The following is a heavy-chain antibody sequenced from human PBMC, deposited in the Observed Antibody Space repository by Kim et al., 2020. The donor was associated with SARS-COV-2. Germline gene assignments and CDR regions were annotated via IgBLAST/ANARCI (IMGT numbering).Heavy chain of an antibody. V-gene: IGHV5-51*01. Sequence: GESLKISCKGSGYMFTNYYIAWVRQMPGKGLEWMGIIYPDDSDTTYSPSFQGQVTLSADKSIVTASLQWGSLKASDTAIYYCARHAWVGNSIGGGFFDYWGQGTLVTVSS. D-gene: IGHD1-26*01. CDR2: IYPDDSDT. J-gene: IGHJ4*02. CDR3: ARHAWVGNSIGGGFFDY. CDR1: GYMFTNYY.